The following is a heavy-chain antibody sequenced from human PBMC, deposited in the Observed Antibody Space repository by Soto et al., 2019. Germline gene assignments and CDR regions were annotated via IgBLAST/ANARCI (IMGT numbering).Heavy chain of an antibody. CDR1: GFTFSTYA. V-gene: IGHV3-23*01. CDR2: IGGRGNSA. CDR3: VREGRRSFDF. Sequence: PGGSLRLSCAASGFTFSTYAMSWVRQAPGKGLQWVSVIGGRGNSAYYADSVQGRFTISRDNSKNTLSLQMSSLTADDTAIYYCVREGRRSFDFWGRGTMVTVSS. J-gene: IGHJ3*01.